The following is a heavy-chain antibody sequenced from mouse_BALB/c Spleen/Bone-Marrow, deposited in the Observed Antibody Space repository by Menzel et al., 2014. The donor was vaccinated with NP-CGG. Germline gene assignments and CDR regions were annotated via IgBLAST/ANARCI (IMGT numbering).Heavy chain of an antibody. CDR2: IYPGNSDT. CDR1: GYTFSNYW. CDR3: TTFARNDFDY. Sequence: EVQLQQSGTVLARPWAAVKMSCKASGYTFSNYWMHWVKQRPGQGLEWIGTIYPGNSDTTYNQKFKGKAKLTAVTSTSTAYMELSSLTNEDSAVYYCTTFARNDFDYWGQGTTLTVSS. V-gene: IGHV1-5*01. J-gene: IGHJ2*01.